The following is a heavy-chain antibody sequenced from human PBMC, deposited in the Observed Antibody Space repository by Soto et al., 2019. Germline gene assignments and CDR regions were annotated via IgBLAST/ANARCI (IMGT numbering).Heavy chain of an antibody. D-gene: IGHD3-22*01. CDR1: GFTFSNAW. J-gene: IGHJ4*01. CDR2: IKSKADGETT. V-gene: IGHV3-15*07. CDR3: TTFPRFGSSGYHYPTRDY. Sequence: EVQLVESGGGLMKPGGSLRLSCAASGFTFSNAWMNWVRQAPGKGLEWVGRIKSKADGETTDYAAPVKGRFSISRDDSESTLYLEMISLRSEDTAVYYCTTFPRFGSSGYHYPTRDYWGHGTLVTVSS.